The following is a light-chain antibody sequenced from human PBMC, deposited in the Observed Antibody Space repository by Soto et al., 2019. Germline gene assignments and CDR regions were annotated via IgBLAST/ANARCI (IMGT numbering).Light chain of an antibody. Sequence: EIVMTQSPATLSVSPGERATLSCRASQSVSSNLAWYQQKPGQAPRLLIYGASTRATGIPARFSGSGSGTEFTLTINSLEPEDFAVYYCQQYGTSRHGTFGQGTRLEIK. V-gene: IGKV3-15*01. CDR2: GAS. J-gene: IGKJ5*01. CDR3: QQYGTSRHGT. CDR1: QSVSSN.